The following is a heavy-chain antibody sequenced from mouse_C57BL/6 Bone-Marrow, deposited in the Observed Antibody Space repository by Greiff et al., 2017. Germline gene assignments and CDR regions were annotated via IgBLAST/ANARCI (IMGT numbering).Heavy chain of an antibody. J-gene: IGHJ4*01. Sequence: VQLQQPGTELVKPGASVKLSCKASGYTFTSYWMHWVKQRPGQGLEWIGNINPSNGGTNYNEKFKSKATLTVDKSSSTAYMQLSSLTSEDSAVXYCAQGIYYYGSSYLMDYWGQGTSVTVSS. V-gene: IGHV1-53*01. CDR1: GYTFTSYW. D-gene: IGHD1-1*01. CDR3: AQGIYYYGSSYLMDY. CDR2: INPSNGGT.